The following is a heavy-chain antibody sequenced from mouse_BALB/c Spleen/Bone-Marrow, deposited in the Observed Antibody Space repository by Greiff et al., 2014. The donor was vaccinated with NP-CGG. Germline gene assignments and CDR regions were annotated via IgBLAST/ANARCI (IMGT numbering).Heavy chain of an antibody. Sequence: DLVKPGASVKLSCKASGYTFTSYWINWIKQRPGQGLEWIGRIAPGSGSTYYNEMFKGKATLTVDTSSSTAYIQLSSLSSEDSAAYFCARFPICYGNYGAMDYWGQGTSVTVSS. D-gene: IGHD2-1*01. CDR3: ARFPICYGNYGAMDY. CDR1: GYTFTSYW. J-gene: IGHJ4*01. V-gene: IGHV1S41*01. CDR2: IAPGSGST.